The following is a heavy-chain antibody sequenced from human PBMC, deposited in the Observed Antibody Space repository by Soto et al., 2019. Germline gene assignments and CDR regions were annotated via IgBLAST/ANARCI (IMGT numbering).Heavy chain of an antibody. V-gene: IGHV4-59*01. CDR1: GGSISSYY. Sequence: QVQLQESGPGLVKPSETLSLTCTVSGGSISSYYWSWIRQPPGKGLEWIGYIYYSGSTNYNPSLKRRVTISVDTSKNQSPRKLSSVTAADTAVYSCARRYGSCFDYWGQGTLVTVSS. CDR2: IYYSGST. D-gene: IGHD1-26*01. J-gene: IGHJ4*02. CDR3: ARRYGSCFDY.